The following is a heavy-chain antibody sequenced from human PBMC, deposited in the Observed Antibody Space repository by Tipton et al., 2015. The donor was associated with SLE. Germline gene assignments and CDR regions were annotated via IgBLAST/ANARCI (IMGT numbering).Heavy chain of an antibody. V-gene: IGHV4-39*07. CDR3: ARDSSGYNY. CDR1: GGSISSSSYY. J-gene: IGHJ4*02. D-gene: IGHD5-18*01. CDR2: IYYSGST. Sequence: TLSLTCTVSGGSISSSSYYWGWIRQPPGKGLEWIGSIYYSGSTYYNPSLKSRVTISVDTSKNQFSLKLSSVTAADTAVYYCARDSSGYNYWGQGTLVTVSS.